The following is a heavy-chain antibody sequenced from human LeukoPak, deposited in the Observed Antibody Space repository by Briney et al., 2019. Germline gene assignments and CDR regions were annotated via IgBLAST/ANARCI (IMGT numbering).Heavy chain of an antibody. V-gene: IGHV1-69*13. CDR3: AMNPLRYFEFLEY. CDR1: GGTFTVYG. Sequence: ASVRVSCTASGGTFTVYGFGGVRQAPGQGVGWVGVILPISGTIECAEPFQGRVTITADESTSTAYMELSSLRSEDTAVFYCAMNPLRYFEFLEYWGQGTPVTVSS. J-gene: IGHJ4*02. CDR2: ILPISGTI. D-gene: IGHD3-9*01.